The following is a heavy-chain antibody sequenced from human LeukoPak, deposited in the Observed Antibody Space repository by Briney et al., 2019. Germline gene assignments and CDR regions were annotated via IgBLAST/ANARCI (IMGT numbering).Heavy chain of an antibody. V-gene: IGHV4-59*04. J-gene: IGHJ4*02. D-gene: IGHD6-19*01. CDR2: IYYSGRT. Sequence: PSETLSLTCTVSGGSISSYYWSWIRQPPGKGLECIGGIYYSGRTNYAPSLKSRVTMSVDTSKHQFSLNLSSVTAADTAVYYCARRGIPGYSSGWYGGLDFDYWGQGTLVTVSS. CDR1: GGSISSYY. CDR3: ARRGIPGYSSGWYGGLDFDY.